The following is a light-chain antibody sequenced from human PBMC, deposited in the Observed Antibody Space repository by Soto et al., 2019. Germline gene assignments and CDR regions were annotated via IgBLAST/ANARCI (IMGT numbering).Light chain of an antibody. CDR2: EGS. V-gene: IGLV2-23*03. CDR3: CSYAGSSTFWV. Sequence: QSALTQPASVSGSPGQSITISCTGTSSDVGSYNLVSWYQQHPGKAPKLMIYEGSKRPSGVSNRFSGSKSGNTASLTISGLQAEDEADYYCCSYAGSSTFWVFGTGTRSPS. CDR1: SSDVGSYNL. J-gene: IGLJ1*01.